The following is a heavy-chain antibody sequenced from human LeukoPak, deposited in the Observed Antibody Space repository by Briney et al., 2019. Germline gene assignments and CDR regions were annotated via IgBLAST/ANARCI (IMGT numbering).Heavy chain of an antibody. V-gene: IGHV3-30*03. D-gene: IGHD3-10*01. J-gene: IGHJ4*02. Sequence: GRSLRLSCAASGFTFSSYGMHWVRQAPGKGLEWVAVISYDGSNKYYADSVKGRFTISRDNSKNTVYLQMNSLRVEDTGVYYCARGYASESYYNGPGYWGQGTLVTVSS. CDR2: ISYDGSNK. CDR1: GFTFSSYG. CDR3: ARGYASESYYNGPGY.